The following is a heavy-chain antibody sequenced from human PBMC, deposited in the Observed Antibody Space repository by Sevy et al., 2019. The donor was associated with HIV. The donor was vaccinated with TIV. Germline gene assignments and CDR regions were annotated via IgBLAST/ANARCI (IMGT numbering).Heavy chain of an antibody. Sequence: SETLSLTCTVSTGYINNYYWTWVRQSPGKGLEWIGYIYYRGNTKYNPSLESRVSMSIDTNKEQFSLTLTCVTGADSAIYYCARAEYGHSRGWYSWLDAWGQGILVTVSS. CDR1: TGYINNYY. CDR3: ARAEYGHSRGWYSWLDA. D-gene: IGHD6-19*01. V-gene: IGHV4-59*01. CDR2: IYYRGNT. J-gene: IGHJ5*02.